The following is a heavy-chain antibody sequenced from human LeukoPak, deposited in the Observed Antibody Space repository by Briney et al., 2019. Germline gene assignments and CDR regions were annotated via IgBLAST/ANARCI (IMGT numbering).Heavy chain of an antibody. CDR1: GGTFSSYA. D-gene: IGHD2-2*01. Sequence: ASVKVSCKASGGTFSSYAISWVRQAPGQGLEWMGGIIPIFGTANYAQKFQGRVTITTDESTSTAYMELSNLRSEDTAVYYCASSYCSSTSCHFDYWGQGTLVTVSS. CDR2: IIPIFGTA. V-gene: IGHV1-69*05. CDR3: ASSYCSSTSCHFDY. J-gene: IGHJ4*02.